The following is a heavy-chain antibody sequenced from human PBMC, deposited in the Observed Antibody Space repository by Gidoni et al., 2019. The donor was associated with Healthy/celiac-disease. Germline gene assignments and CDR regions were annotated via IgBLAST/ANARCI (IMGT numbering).Heavy chain of an antibody. J-gene: IGHJ6*03. Sequence: EVQLVESGGGLVKPGGSLRLSCAASGFTFSSYSMNWVRQAPGKGLEWVSSISSSSSYIYYADSVKGRFTISRDNAKNSLYLQMNSLRAEDTAVYYCARDFPNPIVVVPAAIVDYYYMDVWGKGTTVTVSS. CDR1: GFTFSSYS. V-gene: IGHV3-21*01. D-gene: IGHD2-2*01. CDR3: ARDFPNPIVVVPAAIVDYYYMDV. CDR2: ISSSSSYI.